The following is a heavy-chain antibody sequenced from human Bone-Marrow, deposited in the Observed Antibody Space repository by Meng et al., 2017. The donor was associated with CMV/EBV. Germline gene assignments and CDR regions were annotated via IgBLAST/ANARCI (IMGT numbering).Heavy chain of an antibody. D-gene: IGHD3-10*01. CDR3: ARVKMRGIINWFDP. CDR2: IKPDSGGT. CDR1: GYTFTGYY. V-gene: IGHV1-2*02. J-gene: IGHJ5*02. Sequence: SGYTFTGYYISGVRQAPGQELEGMGRIKPDSGGTSYAQKFQGRVTMTMDTSISTAYMELSSLRSADAAVDYCARVKMRGIINWFDPWGQGTLVTVSS.